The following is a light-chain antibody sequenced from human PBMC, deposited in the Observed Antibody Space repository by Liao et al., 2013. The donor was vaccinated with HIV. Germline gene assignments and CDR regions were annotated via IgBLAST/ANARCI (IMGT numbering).Light chain of an antibody. V-gene: IGLV3-21*01. J-gene: IGLJ3*02. Sequence: SYVLTQPPSVSVAPGKTARITCGGNNIGSKSVHWYQQKPGQAPVLVIYYDSDRPSGIPERFSGSNSGNTATLTISGTQALDEADYYCQAWDSGSAWVFGGGTKLTVL. CDR1: NIGSKS. CDR2: YDS. CDR3: QAWDSGSAWV.